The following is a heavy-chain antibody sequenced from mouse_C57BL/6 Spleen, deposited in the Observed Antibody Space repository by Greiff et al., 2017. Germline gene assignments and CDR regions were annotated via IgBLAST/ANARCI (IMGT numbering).Heavy chain of an antibody. Sequence: VHLVESGPELVKPGASVKISCKASGYAFSSSWMNWVKQRPGKGLEWIGRIYPGDGDTNYNGKFKGKATLTADKSSSTAYMQLSSLTSEDSAVYFCASDWDGAMDFWGQGTSVTVSS. V-gene: IGHV1-82*01. J-gene: IGHJ4*01. CDR1: GYAFSSSW. D-gene: IGHD4-1*01. CDR3: ASDWDGAMDF. CDR2: IYPGDGDT.